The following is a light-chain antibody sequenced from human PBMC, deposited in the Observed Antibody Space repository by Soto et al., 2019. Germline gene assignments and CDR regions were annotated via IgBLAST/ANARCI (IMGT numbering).Light chain of an antibody. V-gene: IGKV1-5*03. J-gene: IGKJ1*01. CDR3: QQYISSSRT. CDR2: KAS. Sequence: DIQMTQSPSTLSASVGDRVTITCRASQSISSWLAWYQQKPGKAPKLLIYKASSLESGVPSRFSGSGSGTEFTLTISSLQPDDFATYYCQQYISSSRTFGQGTKVDIK. CDR1: QSISSW.